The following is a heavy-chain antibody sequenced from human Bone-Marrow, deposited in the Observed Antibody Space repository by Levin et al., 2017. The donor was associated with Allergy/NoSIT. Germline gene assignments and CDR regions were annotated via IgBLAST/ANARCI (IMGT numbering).Heavy chain of an antibody. D-gene: IGHD6-19*01. Sequence: GASVKVSCWTSGDTFRSYAISWVRQAPGQGLEWMGGTIPIFATATYAQKFQDRLIITADESTFTAYMELSSLTSEDTAVYYCARALRSGSYANIHFWGQGTLVTVSS. J-gene: IGHJ4*02. CDR3: ARALRSGSYANIHF. CDR2: TIPIFATA. V-gene: IGHV1-69*13. CDR1: GDTFRSYA.